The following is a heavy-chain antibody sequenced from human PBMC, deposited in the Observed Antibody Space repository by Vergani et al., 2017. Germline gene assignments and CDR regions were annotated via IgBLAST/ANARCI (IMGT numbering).Heavy chain of an antibody. Sequence: EVQLVESGGGLVQPGGSLRLSCAASGFTFSSYEMNWVRQAPGKGLEWVSYISSSGSTIYYADSVKGRFTISRDNAKNSLYLQMNSLRAEDTAVYYCARDSEGSGSPVRPAVGYYYMDVWGKGTTVTVSS. CDR1: GFTFSSYE. CDR3: ARDSEGSGSPVRPAVGYYYMDV. V-gene: IGHV3-48*03. CDR2: ISSSGSTI. J-gene: IGHJ6*03. D-gene: IGHD3-10*01.